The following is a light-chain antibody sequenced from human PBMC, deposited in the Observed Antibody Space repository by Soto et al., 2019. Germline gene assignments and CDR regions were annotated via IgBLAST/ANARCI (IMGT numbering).Light chain of an antibody. V-gene: IGLV1-44*01. CDR3: ATWDDSLNGPWV. J-gene: IGLJ3*02. Sequence: QSVLTQPPSVSGTPGQRVTISCSGSSSNIGSNTVNWYQQLPGTAPKLLIYNNNQRPSGVPDRFSGSKSGTSASLAISGLQSEDEADYYCATWDDSLNGPWVFGGGTKLTVL. CDR2: NNN. CDR1: SSNIGSNT.